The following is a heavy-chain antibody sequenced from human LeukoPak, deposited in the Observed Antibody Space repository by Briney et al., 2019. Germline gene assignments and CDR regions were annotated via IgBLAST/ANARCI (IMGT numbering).Heavy chain of an antibody. Sequence: YIYYADSVKGRFTISRDNAKNSLYLQMNSLRAEDTAVYYCARVSPGYSSGWYGERVNYFDYWGQGTLVTVSS. J-gene: IGHJ4*02. V-gene: IGHV3-21*01. CDR3: ARVSPGYSSGWYGERVNYFDY. CDR2: YI. D-gene: IGHD6-19*01.